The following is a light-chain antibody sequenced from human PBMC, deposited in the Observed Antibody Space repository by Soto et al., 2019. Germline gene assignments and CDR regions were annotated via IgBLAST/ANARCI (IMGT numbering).Light chain of an antibody. V-gene: IGLV1-47*02. J-gene: IGLJ3*02. CDR3: AAWDDSLSGKV. CDR1: SSNIGSNY. CDR2: SNN. Sequence: QSVLTQPPSASGTPGQRVTLSGSGSSSNIGSNYVYWYQQLPGAAPKLLIYSNNQRPSGVPDRFSGSKSGTSASLAISGLRSEDEAEYYCAAWDDSLSGKVFGGGTKLTVL.